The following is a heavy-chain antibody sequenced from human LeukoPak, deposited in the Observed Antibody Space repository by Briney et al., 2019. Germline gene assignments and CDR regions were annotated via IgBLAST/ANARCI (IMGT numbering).Heavy chain of an antibody. Sequence: GGSLRLSCAASGFTFSSYSMNWVRQAPGKGLERVSYISSSGSTIYYADSVKGRFTISRDNAKNSLYLQMNSLRAEDTAVYYCARLSSVSGYWGQGTLVTVSS. CDR1: GFTFSSYS. CDR3: ARLSSVSGY. CDR2: ISSSGSTI. V-gene: IGHV3-48*04. J-gene: IGHJ4*02. D-gene: IGHD2-8*01.